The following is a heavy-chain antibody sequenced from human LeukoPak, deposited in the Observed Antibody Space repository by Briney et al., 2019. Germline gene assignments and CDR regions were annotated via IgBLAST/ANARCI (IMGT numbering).Heavy chain of an antibody. V-gene: IGHV3-74*01. CDR3: ASLLTPYHGSGGGGVDV. CDR2: ISGDGSMT. D-gene: IGHD3-10*01. CDR1: GFTFSTHW. J-gene: IGHJ6*02. Sequence: GGSLRLSCAASGFTFSTHWMYWVRQAPGKELVWVSRISGDGSMTSYADSVKGRLTISRDNAKDTLFLQMTSLRVEDTAVYSCASLLTPYHGSGGGGVDVWGQGTTVTVSS.